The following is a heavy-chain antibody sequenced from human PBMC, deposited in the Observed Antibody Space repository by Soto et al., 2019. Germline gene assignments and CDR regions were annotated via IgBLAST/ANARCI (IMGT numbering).Heavy chain of an antibody. CDR2: ISYDGSNK. CDR1: GFTFSSYG. Sequence: QVQLVESGGGVVQPGRSLRLSCAASGFTFSSYGMHWVRQAPGKGLEWVAVISYDGSNKYYADSVKGRFTISRDNSKNTLYLQMNSLRGEETAVYYCAKVRNYYGSGIGHFDYWGQGTLVTVSS. V-gene: IGHV3-30*18. CDR3: AKVRNYYGSGIGHFDY. J-gene: IGHJ4*02. D-gene: IGHD3-10*01.